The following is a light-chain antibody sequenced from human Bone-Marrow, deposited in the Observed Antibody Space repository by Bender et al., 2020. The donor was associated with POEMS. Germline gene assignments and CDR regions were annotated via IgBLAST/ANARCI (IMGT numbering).Light chain of an antibody. CDR1: KLGNKF. CDR3: QSADSSGTYLV. CDR2: QDS. J-gene: IGLJ2*01. Sequence: SYELTQPPSVSVSPGQTASITCSGDKLGNKFVSWYQQRPGQSPVMVIYQDSKRPSGIPERFSGSSSGTTVTLTISGVQAEDDGDYFCQSADSSGTYLVFGGGTKLTVL. V-gene: IGLV3-25*03.